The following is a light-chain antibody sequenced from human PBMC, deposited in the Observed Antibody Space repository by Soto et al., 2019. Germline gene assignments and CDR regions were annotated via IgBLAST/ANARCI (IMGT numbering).Light chain of an antibody. J-gene: IGLJ2*01. Sequence: QSVLTQPASVSGSPGQLITISCTGTNSDVGNYNHVSWYQQHPGKAPKLMIYEVSKRPSGVSNRFSGSKSANTASLTISGLQAEDEADYYCCSFARSNTWVFGGGTQLTVL. CDR2: EVS. CDR1: NSDVGNYNH. CDR3: CSFARSNTWV. V-gene: IGLV2-23*02.